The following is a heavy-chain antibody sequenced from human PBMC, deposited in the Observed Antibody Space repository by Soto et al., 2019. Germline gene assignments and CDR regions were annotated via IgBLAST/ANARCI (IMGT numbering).Heavy chain of an antibody. D-gene: IGHD2-15*01. J-gene: IGHJ4*02. CDR1: GCTFSAYT. CDR2: ITNYGGTT. CDR3: AKHFYDCSGTYQSDLDS. Sequence: LSLSCSASGCTFSAYTMHCVRQAPGKGLYYISAITNYGGTTYYADSVKGRFSVSRDNAKNTLYLQLSSLQTKDTPVYSCAKHFYDCSGTYQSDLDSWGQGILVIFSS. V-gene: IGHV3-64D*06.